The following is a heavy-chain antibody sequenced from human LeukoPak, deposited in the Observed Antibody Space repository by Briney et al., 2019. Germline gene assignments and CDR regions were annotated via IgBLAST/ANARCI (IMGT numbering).Heavy chain of an antibody. J-gene: IGHJ4*02. V-gene: IGHV3-23*01. CDR1: GFTFSSYQ. D-gene: IGHD6-19*01. CDR3: AKDIVNSGPRGYFDY. CDR2: ISGGGGTT. Sequence: GGSLRLSCAASGFTFSSYQMNWVRQPPGKGLERVSLISGGGGTTYYADSVKGRFTISRDKSMSTVYLQMYSLRAEDTAVYYCAKDIVNSGPRGYFDYWGQGTLVTVSS.